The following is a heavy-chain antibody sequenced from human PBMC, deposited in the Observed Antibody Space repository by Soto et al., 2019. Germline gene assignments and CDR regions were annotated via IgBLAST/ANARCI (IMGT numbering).Heavy chain of an antibody. J-gene: IGHJ4*02. CDR1: GFTFSSYG. CDR3: AKDIGSSSWYWSATLDY. D-gene: IGHD6-13*01. V-gene: IGHV3-30*18. CDR2: VSYDGSNK. Sequence: QVQLVESGGGVVQPGRSLRLSCAASGFTFSSYGMHWVRQAPGKGLEWVAVVSYDGSNKYYADSVKGRFTISRDNSKSTLYLQMNSLRAEGTAVYYCAKDIGSSSWYWSATLDYWGQGTLVNVSS.